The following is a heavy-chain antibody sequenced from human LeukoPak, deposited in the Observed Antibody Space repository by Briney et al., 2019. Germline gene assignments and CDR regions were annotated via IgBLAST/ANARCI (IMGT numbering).Heavy chain of an antibody. Sequence: SETLSLTCAVYGGSFSGYYWSWIRQPPGKGLEWIGEINHSGSTNYNPSLKSRVTISVDTSKNQLSLKLSSVTAADTAVYYCARATDEVDTTHLGYWGQGTLVTVSS. D-gene: IGHD5-18*01. CDR3: ARATDEVDTTHLGY. CDR1: GGSFSGYY. J-gene: IGHJ4*02. V-gene: IGHV4-34*01. CDR2: INHSGST.